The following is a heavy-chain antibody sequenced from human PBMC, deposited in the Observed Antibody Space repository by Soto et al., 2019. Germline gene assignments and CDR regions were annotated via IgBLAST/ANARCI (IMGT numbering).Heavy chain of an antibody. CDR2: IKADGSEK. V-gene: IGHV3-7*03. Sequence: PGESLKISCAASGFTFSNFWMSWVRQAPGEGLEWVASIKADGSEKNYVDAVRGRFTISRDNAKNSLYLQMNILTADDTAVYFWARDVIWGQGSLVTVSS. J-gene: IGHJ4*02. CDR3: ARDVI. CDR1: GFTFSNFW.